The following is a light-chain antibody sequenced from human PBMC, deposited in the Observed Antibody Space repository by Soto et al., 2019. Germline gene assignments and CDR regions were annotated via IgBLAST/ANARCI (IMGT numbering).Light chain of an antibody. CDR1: QSVSDY. V-gene: IGKV1-39*01. Sequence: DVQMTQSPSSVSASVGDRVTLTCRASQSVSDYLNWYLQKPGKAPELLIYAASTLQSGVPSRLSGSGSGTDFSLTISSLRPEDFATYYCQQTYISPYTFGQGTTLQIK. CDR3: QQTYISPYT. J-gene: IGKJ2*01. CDR2: AAS.